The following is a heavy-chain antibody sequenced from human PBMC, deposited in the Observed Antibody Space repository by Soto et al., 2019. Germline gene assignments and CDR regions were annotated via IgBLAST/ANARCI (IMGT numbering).Heavy chain of an antibody. D-gene: IGHD3-22*01. J-gene: IGHJ4*02. V-gene: IGHV4-30-4*01. CDR2: IYYTGNT. CDR3: ARATYDSSTYYLDY. CDR1: GASISGGDYY. Sequence: PSETLSLTCTVSGASISGGDYYWTWIRQPPGKGLEWIGSIYYTGNTYSNPSLESRLSISVDPSNNQFALRLTPVTAPDTAIYYCARATYDSSTYYLDYWGQGTLVTVSS.